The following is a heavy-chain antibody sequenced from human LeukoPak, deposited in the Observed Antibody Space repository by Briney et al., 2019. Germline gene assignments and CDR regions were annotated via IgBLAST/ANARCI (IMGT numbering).Heavy chain of an antibody. V-gene: IGHV4-4*01. Sequence: SGTLSLTCAVSGGSISSSNWWSWVRQPPGKGLEWSGEIYHSGSTNYNPSLKSRVTISVDKSKNQFSLKLSSVTAADTAVYCGAREGKLTGYSGGLGVNYWGQGTLVTVSS. J-gene: IGHJ4*02. CDR1: GGSISSSNW. CDR3: AREGKLTGYSGGLGVNY. CDR2: IYHSGST. D-gene: IGHD6-19*01.